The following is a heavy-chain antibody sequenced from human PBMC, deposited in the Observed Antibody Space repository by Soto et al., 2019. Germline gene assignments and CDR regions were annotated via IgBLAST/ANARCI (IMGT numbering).Heavy chain of an antibody. Sequence: QLQLQESGPGLVKPSETLSLTCTVSGDSISSSTSYWSWIRQPPGKGLEWIGNIYYSGRTYYNPSLKSRVTISVDTSKNQFSLKLSSVTAADTAVYFCARHLAVATDRSIDYWGQGTLGTVSS. CDR1: GDSISSSTSY. CDR2: IYYSGRT. J-gene: IGHJ4*02. V-gene: IGHV4-39*01. CDR3: ARHLAVATDRSIDY. D-gene: IGHD6-19*01.